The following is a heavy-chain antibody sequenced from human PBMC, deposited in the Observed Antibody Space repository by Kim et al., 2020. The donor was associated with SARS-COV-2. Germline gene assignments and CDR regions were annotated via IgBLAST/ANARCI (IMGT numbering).Heavy chain of an antibody. CDR3: ARENSPRPFDY. CDR1: GFTFSSYE. Sequence: GGSLRLSCAASGFTFSSYEMNWVRQAPGKGLEWVSYISSSGSTIYYADSVKGRFTISRDNAKNSLYLQMNSLRAEDTAVYYCARENSPRPFDYWGQGTLVTVSS. CDR2: ISSSGSTI. J-gene: IGHJ4*02. V-gene: IGHV3-48*03.